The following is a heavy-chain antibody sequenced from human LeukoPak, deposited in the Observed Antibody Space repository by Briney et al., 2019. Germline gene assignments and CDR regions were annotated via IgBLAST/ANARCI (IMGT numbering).Heavy chain of an antibody. V-gene: IGHV4-39*01. CDR3: ARGYFDWLPPGWFDP. Sequence: SETLSLTCAVSGGSISSSSYYWGWIRQPPGKGLEWSGSIYYSGSTYYNPSLKSRVTISVDTSKKQFSLKLSSVTAADTAVYYCARGYFDWLPPGWFDPWGQGTLVTVSS. J-gene: IGHJ5*02. CDR2: IYYSGST. CDR1: GGSISSSSYY. D-gene: IGHD3-9*01.